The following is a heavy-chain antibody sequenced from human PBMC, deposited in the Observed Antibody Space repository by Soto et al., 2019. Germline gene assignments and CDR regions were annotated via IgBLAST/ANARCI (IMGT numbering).Heavy chain of an antibody. J-gene: IGHJ3*02. V-gene: IGHV4-31*03. D-gene: IGHD5-18*01. Sequence: QVQLQESGPGLVKPSQTLSLTCTVSGGSISSGGYYWSWIRQHPGKGLEWIGYIYYSGSTDYNPSLKSRVTISVDTSKNHFALKLGSVTAADTAVYYCARDKGIQAFEPQGAFDIWCQGTMVTVSS. CDR1: GGSISSGGYY. CDR3: ARDKGIQAFEPQGAFDI. CDR2: IYYSGST.